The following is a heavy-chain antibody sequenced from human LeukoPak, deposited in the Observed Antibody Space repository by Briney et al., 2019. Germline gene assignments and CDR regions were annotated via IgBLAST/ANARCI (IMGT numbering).Heavy chain of an antibody. V-gene: IGHV3-23*01. J-gene: IGHJ6*02. CDR3: AKTSYYDFWSGRPHYYYYGMDV. CDR2: ISGSGGST. CDR1: GFTFSSYA. D-gene: IGHD3-3*01. Sequence: GGSLRLSCAASGFTFSSYAMSRVRQAPGKGLEWVSAISGSGGSTYYADSVKGRFTISRDNSKNTLYLQMNSLRAEDTAVYYCAKTSYYDFWSGRPHYYYYGMDVWGQGTTVTVSS.